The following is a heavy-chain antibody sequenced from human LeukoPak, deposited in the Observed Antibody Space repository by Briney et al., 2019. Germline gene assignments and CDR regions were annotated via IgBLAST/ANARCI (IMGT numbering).Heavy chain of an antibody. V-gene: IGHV1-18*01. CDR2: ISAYNGNT. D-gene: IGHD3-9*01. CDR1: GYTFTSYG. CDR3: GRGYYNYYYYYGMDV. J-gene: IGHJ6*02. Sequence: ASVKVSCKASGYTFTSYGISWVRQAPGQGLEWMGWISAYNGNTNYAQKLQGRVTMTTDTSTSTAYMGLRSLRSDDTAVYYCGRGYYNYYYYYGMDVWGQGTLVTVSS.